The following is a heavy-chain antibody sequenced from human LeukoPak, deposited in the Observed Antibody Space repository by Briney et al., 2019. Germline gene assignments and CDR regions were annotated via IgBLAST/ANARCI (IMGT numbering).Heavy chain of an antibody. CDR3: ARDPDGDYAYFDY. Sequence: SQTLSLTCTVSGGSISSGSYYWSWIRQPAGKGLEWIGRIYTSGSTNYNPSLKSRVTISVDTSKNQFSLKLSSVTAADTAVYYCARDPDGDYAYFDYWGRGTLVTVSS. J-gene: IGHJ4*02. CDR2: IYTSGST. V-gene: IGHV4-61*02. D-gene: IGHD4-17*01. CDR1: GGSISSGSYY.